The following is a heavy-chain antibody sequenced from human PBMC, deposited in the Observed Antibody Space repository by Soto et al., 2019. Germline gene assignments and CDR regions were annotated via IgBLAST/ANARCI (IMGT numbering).Heavy chain of an antibody. CDR1: GGSVNSGNYY. J-gene: IGHJ3*02. CDR2: MSHSGGT. Sequence: QVQLQQWGAGLLKPSETLSLTCAVFGGSVNSGNYYWSWIRQPPGKGLEWIGEMSHSGGTHFNPSLQSRVTISVDTSKNQFSLKMSSVTAADTALYYCARVERGTATTVVDAFEIWGPGTMFTVSS. CDR3: ARVERGTATTVVDAFEI. V-gene: IGHV4-34*01. D-gene: IGHD1-1*01.